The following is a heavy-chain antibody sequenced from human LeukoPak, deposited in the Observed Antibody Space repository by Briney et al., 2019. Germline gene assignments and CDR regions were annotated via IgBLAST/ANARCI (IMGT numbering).Heavy chain of an antibody. V-gene: IGHV4-39*01. D-gene: IGHD2-15*01. Sequence: SETLSLTCTVSGGSISSYYWSWIRQPPGKGLEWIGSIYYSGSTYYNPSLKSRVTISVDTSKNQFSLKLSSVTAADTAVYYCARHNTCSGGSCYHIFDYWGQGTLVTVSS. CDR2: IYYSGST. J-gene: IGHJ4*02. CDR1: GGSISSYY. CDR3: ARHNTCSGGSCYHIFDY.